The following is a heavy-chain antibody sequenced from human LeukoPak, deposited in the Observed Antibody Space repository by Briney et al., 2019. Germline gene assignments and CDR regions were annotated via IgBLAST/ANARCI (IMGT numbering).Heavy chain of an antibody. D-gene: IGHD3-10*01. Sequence: GGSLRLSCAASGFTFSSYAMSWVRQAPGKGLEWVSAISGSGGSTYYADSVKGRFTISRDNSKNTLYLQMNSLGAEDTAVYYCAKDYYPHRYFDYWGQGTLVTVSS. J-gene: IGHJ4*02. V-gene: IGHV3-23*01. CDR2: ISGSGGST. CDR3: AKDYYPHRYFDY. CDR1: GFTFSSYA.